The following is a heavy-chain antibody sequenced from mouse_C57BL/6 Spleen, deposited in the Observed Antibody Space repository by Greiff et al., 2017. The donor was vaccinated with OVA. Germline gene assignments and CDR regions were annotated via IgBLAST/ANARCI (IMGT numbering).Heavy chain of an antibody. Sequence: VQLKESGPELVKPGASVKMSCKASGYTFTDYNMHWVKQSHGKSLEWIGYINPNNGGTSYNQKFKGKATLTVNKSSSTAYMELRSLTSEDSAVYYCANDYVFDYWGQGTTLTVSS. J-gene: IGHJ2*01. D-gene: IGHD2-4*01. CDR2: INPNNGGT. CDR3: ANDYVFDY. CDR1: GYTFTDYN. V-gene: IGHV1-22*01.